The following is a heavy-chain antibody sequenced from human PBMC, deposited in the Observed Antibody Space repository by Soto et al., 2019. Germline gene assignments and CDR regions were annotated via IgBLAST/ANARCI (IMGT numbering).Heavy chain of an antibody. J-gene: IGHJ6*02. CDR1: GFIFRSYS. CDR3: ARDQDIVVAPGAYGMDV. V-gene: IGHV3-48*02. D-gene: IGHD2-2*01. Sequence: GGSLRLSCAASGFIFRSYSLNWVRQVPGKGLEWLSYISSSSGITYYADSVKGRFTVSRDNAKNSLYLQMNSLRDEDTAVYYCARDQDIVVAPGAYGMDVWGQGTTVTVSS. CDR2: ISSSSGIT.